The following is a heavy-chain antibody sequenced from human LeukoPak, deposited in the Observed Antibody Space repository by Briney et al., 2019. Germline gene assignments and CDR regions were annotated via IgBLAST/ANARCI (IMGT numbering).Heavy chain of an antibody. Sequence: GASVKVSCKASGYTFTGYYMHWVRQAPGQGLEWMGRINPNSGGTNYAQKFQGRVTMTRDTSISTAYMELSRLRSGDTAVYYCARDDRTVADPFDYWGQGTLVTVSS. CDR1: GYTFTGYY. CDR2: INPNSGGT. CDR3: ARDDRTVADPFDY. V-gene: IGHV1-2*06. J-gene: IGHJ4*02. D-gene: IGHD6-19*01.